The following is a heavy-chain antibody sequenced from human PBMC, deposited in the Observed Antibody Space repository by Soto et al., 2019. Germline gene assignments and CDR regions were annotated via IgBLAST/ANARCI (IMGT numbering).Heavy chain of an antibody. J-gene: IGHJ6*02. CDR2: ISGGGDST. Sequence: PGGSLRLSCAASGFTFSSYAMSWVRQAPGKGLEWVSAISGGGDSTYYADSVKGRFTLSRDNSKNTLYLQMNSLRAEDTAVYYCPKPHPTPDYDFWSGNYHGMDVWGQGTTVTVSS. V-gene: IGHV3-23*01. CDR3: PKPHPTPDYDFWSGNYHGMDV. D-gene: IGHD3-3*01. CDR1: GFTFSSYA.